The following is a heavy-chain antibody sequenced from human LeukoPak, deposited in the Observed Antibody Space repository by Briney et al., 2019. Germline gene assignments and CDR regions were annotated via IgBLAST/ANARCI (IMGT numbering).Heavy chain of an antibody. CDR1: GGSFSGYY. V-gene: IGHV4-34*01. D-gene: IGHD5-12*01. CDR3: VRYSGYDYYFDY. Sequence: PSETLSLTCAVYGGSFSGYYWSWIRQPPGKGLEWIGEINHSGSTNYNPSLKSRVTISVDTSKNQFSLKLSSVTAADTAVYYCVRYSGYDYYFDYWGQGTLVTVSS. J-gene: IGHJ4*02. CDR2: INHSGST.